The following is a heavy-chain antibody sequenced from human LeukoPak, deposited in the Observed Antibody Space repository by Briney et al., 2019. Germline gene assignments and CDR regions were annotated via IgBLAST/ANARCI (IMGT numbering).Heavy chain of an antibody. CDR2: IKEDGSEK. CDR3: ARDRTTAMVPNWFDP. J-gene: IGHJ5*02. D-gene: IGHD5-18*01. Sequence: GGSLRLSCAASGFTFSSAWMSWVRQAPGKGLEWVANIKEDGSEKYYVDSVKGQFTISRDNAKNSLYLQMNSLRAEDTAVYYCARDRTTAMVPNWFDPWGQGTLVTVSS. CDR1: GFTFSSAW. V-gene: IGHV3-7*01.